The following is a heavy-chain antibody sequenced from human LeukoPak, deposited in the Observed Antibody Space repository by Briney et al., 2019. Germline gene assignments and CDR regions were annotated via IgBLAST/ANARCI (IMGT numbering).Heavy chain of an antibody. J-gene: IGHJ4*02. V-gene: IGHV3-30*01. CDR1: GFTFSSYA. Sequence: GGSLRLSCAASGFTFSSYAMHWVRQAPGKGLEWVAVISYDGSNKYYADSVKGRFTISRDNSRNTLYLQMNSLRAEDTAVYYCARSFLDPPRRGYYFDYWGQGTLVTVSS. CDR2: ISYDGSNK. D-gene: IGHD3/OR15-3a*01. CDR3: ARSFLDPPRRGYYFDY.